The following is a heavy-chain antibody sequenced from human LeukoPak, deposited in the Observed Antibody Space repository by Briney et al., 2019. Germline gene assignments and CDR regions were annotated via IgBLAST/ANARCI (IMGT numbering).Heavy chain of an antibody. V-gene: IGHV1-69*04. CDR2: IIPVLGIT. CDR1: GCTFTRYY. Sequence: SVKVSCKASGCTFTRYYMHWVGQPPGKGVEGMGRIIPVLGITTSAHSFQGRVTITADKAMSTAYMELSRLTSGDAAFYYCARGGWDGYNLDYWGQGALVTVSS. CDR3: ARGGWDGYNLDY. J-gene: IGHJ4*02. D-gene: IGHD5-24*01.